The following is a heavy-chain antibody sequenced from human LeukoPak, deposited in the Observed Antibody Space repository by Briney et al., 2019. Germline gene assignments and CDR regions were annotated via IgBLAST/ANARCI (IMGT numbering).Heavy chain of an antibody. Sequence: GGSLRLSCAASGFTFSSYAMHWVRQAPGKGLEWVAVISYDGSNKYYADSVKGRFTISRDNSKNTLYLQMNSLRAEDTAVYYCARGGYDFWSGYSPAYFDYWGQGTLVTVSS. D-gene: IGHD3-3*01. CDR2: ISYDGSNK. CDR3: ARGGYDFWSGYSPAYFDY. V-gene: IGHV3-30-3*01. CDR1: GFTFSSYA. J-gene: IGHJ4*02.